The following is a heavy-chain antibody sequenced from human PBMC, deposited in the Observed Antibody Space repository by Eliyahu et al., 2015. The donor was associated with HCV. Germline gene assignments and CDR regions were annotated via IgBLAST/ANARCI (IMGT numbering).Heavy chain of an antibody. V-gene: IGHV3-21*01. CDR3: ASGEYYGSGSITYYYYGMDV. J-gene: IGHJ6*02. CDR1: GFTFSSYS. Sequence: EVQLVESGGGLVKPGGSLRLSCAASGFTFSSYSXNWVRQAPGKGLEWVSSISSSSSYIYYADSVKGRFTISRDNAKNSLYLQMNTLRAEDTAVYYCASGEYYGSGSITYYYYGMDVWGQGTTVTVSS. D-gene: IGHD3-10*01. CDR2: ISSSSSYI.